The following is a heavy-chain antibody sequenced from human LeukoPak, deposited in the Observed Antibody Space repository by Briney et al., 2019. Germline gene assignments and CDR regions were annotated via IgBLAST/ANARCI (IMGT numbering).Heavy chain of an antibody. CDR3: ARDLGFGESPYNWFDP. V-gene: IGHV1-18*01. CDR2: ISAYNGNT. D-gene: IGHD3-10*01. CDR1: GYTFTSYG. Sequence: ASVKVSCKASGYTFTSYGISWVRQAPGQGLEWMGWISAYNGNTNYAQKLQGRVTMTTDTSTSTAYMELRSLRSDDTAVYYCARDLGFGESPYNWFDPWGQGTLVTVSS. J-gene: IGHJ5*02.